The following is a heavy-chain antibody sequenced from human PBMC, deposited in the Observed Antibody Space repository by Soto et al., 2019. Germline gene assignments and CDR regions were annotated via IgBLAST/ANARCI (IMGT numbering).Heavy chain of an antibody. J-gene: IGHJ5*02. CDR3: AREGALKPFSS. V-gene: IGHV3-21*01. CDR1: GFTFSNYG. Sequence: GGSLRLSCVVSGFTFSNYGMSWVRQAPGKGLEWVSHISGTSVYIHYADSVKGRFTISRDNAKNSVYLQMDSLRVEDTAVHYCAREGALKPFSSWGQGALVTVSS. CDR2: ISGTSVYI.